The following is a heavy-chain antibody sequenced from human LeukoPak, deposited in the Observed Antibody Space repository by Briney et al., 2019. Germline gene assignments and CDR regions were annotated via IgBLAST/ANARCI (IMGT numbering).Heavy chain of an antibody. V-gene: IGHV3-23*01. CDR3: AKTTFGYSSGRSPGWPVDY. CDR2: IVGSGGSS. Sequence: GGSLRLSCAASGFTFNSHAMYWVRQAPGKGLEWVSGIVGSGGSSYYAESVRGRFTISRDNSKNTVYIQMNSLRDEDTAVYYCAKTTFGYSSGRSPGWPVDYWGQGTVVTVSS. D-gene: IGHD6-19*01. CDR1: GFTFNSHA. J-gene: IGHJ4*02.